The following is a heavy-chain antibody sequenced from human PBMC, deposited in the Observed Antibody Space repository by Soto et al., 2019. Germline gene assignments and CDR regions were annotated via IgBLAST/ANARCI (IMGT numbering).Heavy chain of an antibody. Sequence: PSETLSLTCTVSGGSISSSSYYWGWIRQPPGKGLEWIGNIYYSGSTYYNPSLKSRVTISVDTSKNQFSLNLSSVTAADTALYYCARHGSYRYYFGYWGQGTLVTVSS. V-gene: IGHV4-39*01. CDR1: GGSISSSSYY. J-gene: IGHJ4*02. D-gene: IGHD3-16*02. CDR3: ARHGSYRYYFGY. CDR2: IYYSGST.